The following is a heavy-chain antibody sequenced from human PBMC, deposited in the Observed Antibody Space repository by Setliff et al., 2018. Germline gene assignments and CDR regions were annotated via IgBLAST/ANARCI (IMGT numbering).Heavy chain of an antibody. CDR1: GFTFSAYA. V-gene: IGHV3-23*01. D-gene: IGHD3-22*01. J-gene: IGHJ6*03. CDR2: ISPIDDST. CDR3: AKDDLGYYYALDYYYYMDV. Sequence: PGGSLRLSCAASGFTFSAYAMSWVRQSPGKGLEWVSAISPIDDSTYYLDSVKGRFTISRDNSKNTLYLQMNSLRAEDTAMYYCAKDDLGYYYALDYYYYMDVWGKGTTVTVSS.